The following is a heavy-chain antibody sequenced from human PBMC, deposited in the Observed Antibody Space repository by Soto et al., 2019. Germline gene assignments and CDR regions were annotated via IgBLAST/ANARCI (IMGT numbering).Heavy chain of an antibody. J-gene: IGHJ4*02. CDR2: INAGNGNT. D-gene: IGHD2-15*01. CDR3: ARGPGGPDGPGDY. V-gene: IGHV1-3*01. CDR1: GYTFTSYA. Sequence: QVQLVQSGAEVKKPGASVKVSCKASGYTFTSYAMHWVRQAPGQWLEWMGWINAGNGNTKYSQKFQGRVTITRDTSASTAYMELSSLRSEDTAVCYCARGPGGPDGPGDYWGQGTLVTVSS.